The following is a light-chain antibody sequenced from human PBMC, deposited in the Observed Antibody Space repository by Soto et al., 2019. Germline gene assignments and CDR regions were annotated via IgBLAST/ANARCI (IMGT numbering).Light chain of an antibody. V-gene: IGKV3-20*01. CDR3: QQSGSSPPFT. Sequence: EFVLTQSPGTLSLSPGERATLSCRASQTVRNNYLAWYQQKPGQAPRLLIYDASSRATGIPDRFSGGGSGTDFTLTISRLEPEDFAVYYCQQSGSSPPFTFGRGTKVDIK. CDR1: QTVRNNY. CDR2: DAS. J-gene: IGKJ3*01.